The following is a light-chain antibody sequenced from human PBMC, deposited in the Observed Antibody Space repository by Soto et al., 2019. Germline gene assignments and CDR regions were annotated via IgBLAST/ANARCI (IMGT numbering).Light chain of an antibody. CDR1: SSDVGGYNY. Sequence: QSALTQPASVSGSPGQSITISCTGTSSDVGGYNYVSWYQQHPGKAPKLMIYEVSNRPSGVSNRFSGSKSVNTASLTISGLQAEDEADYYCSSYTSSRTWVFGGGTKLTVL. CDR2: EVS. J-gene: IGLJ3*02. V-gene: IGLV2-14*01. CDR3: SSYTSSRTWV.